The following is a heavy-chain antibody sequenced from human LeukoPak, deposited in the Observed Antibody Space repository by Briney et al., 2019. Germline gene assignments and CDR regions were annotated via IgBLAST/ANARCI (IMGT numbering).Heavy chain of an antibody. CDR3: ARVPIAVRRNYYYYYMDV. CDR1: GGSISSSSYY. CDR2: IYYSGST. Sequence: PSGTLSLTCAVSGGSISSSSYYWGWIRQPPGKGLEWIGSIYYSGSTYYNPSLKSRVTISVDTSKNQFSLKLSSVTAADTAVYYCARVPIAVRRNYYYYYMDVWGKGTTVTVSS. D-gene: IGHD6-6*01. J-gene: IGHJ6*03. V-gene: IGHV4-39*07.